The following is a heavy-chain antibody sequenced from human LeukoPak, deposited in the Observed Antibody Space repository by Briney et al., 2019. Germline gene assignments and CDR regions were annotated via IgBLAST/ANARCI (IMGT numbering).Heavy chain of an antibody. Sequence: PGGSLTLSCAASGFTFSSYWMTWVRQAPGKGLEWVASIKQDGTEENYVDSVRGRFTISRDNAKNSLFLQMGGLRAEDTAVYYCASHYGSGHGYYYYGMDVWGKGITVIVSP. CDR3: ASHYGSGHGYYYYGMDV. J-gene: IGHJ6*04. CDR1: GFTFSSYW. D-gene: IGHD3-10*01. CDR2: IKQDGTEE. V-gene: IGHV3-7*03.